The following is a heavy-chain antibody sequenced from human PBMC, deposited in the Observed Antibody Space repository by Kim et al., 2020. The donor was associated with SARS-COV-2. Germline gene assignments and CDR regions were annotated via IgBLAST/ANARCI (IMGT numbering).Heavy chain of an antibody. V-gene: IGHV1-69*01. Sequence: YARKLQGGVTITADESTSTAYMELSSLRSEDTAVYYCARDDSSSSWYFDLWGRGTLVTVSS. CDR3: ARDDSSSSWYFDL. D-gene: IGHD6-6*01. J-gene: IGHJ2*01.